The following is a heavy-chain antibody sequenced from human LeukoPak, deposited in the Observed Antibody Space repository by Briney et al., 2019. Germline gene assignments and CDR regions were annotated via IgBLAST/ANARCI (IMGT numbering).Heavy chain of an antibody. Sequence: NSSETLSLTCAVYGGSFSGYYWSWIRQPPGKGLEWTGSIYYSGSTYYNPSLKSRVTISVDTSKNQFSLKLSSVTAADTAVYYCARRTMATIVYWGQGTLVTVSS. V-gene: IGHV4-34*01. CDR3: ARRTMATIVY. CDR1: GGSFSGYY. CDR2: IYYSGST. D-gene: IGHD5-24*01. J-gene: IGHJ4*02.